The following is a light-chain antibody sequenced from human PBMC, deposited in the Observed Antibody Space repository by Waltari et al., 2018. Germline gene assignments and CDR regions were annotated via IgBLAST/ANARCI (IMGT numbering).Light chain of an antibody. CDR3: AAWDDSLNGVV. J-gene: IGLJ2*01. CDR2: SNT. CDR1: SSNIGSNT. Sequence: QSVLTQPPSASGTPGQRVTISCSGSSSNIGSNTVNWYQQPPGTAPKLLIYSNTRRASGVPDRFSGSKSGTSASLAITGLQSEDEADYYCAAWDDSLNGVVFGGGTKLTVL. V-gene: IGLV1-44*01.